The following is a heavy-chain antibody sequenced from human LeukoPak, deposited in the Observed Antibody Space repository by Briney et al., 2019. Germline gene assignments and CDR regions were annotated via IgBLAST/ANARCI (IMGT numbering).Heavy chain of an antibody. Sequence: PSETLSLTCTVSGGSISSSGYYWSWIRQHPGEGLEWIGYIYYSGSTYYNPSLKSRVTISVDTSKNQFSLKLSSVTAADTAVYYCARWAHSYGYWFDPWGQGTLVTVSS. CDR2: IYYSGST. CDR3: ARWAHSYGYWFDP. CDR1: GGSISSSGYY. V-gene: IGHV4-30-4*08. J-gene: IGHJ5*02. D-gene: IGHD5-18*01.